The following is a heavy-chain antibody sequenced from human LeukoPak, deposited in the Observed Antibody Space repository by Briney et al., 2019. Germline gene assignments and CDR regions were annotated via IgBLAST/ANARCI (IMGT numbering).Heavy chain of an antibody. J-gene: IGHJ4*02. V-gene: IGHV3-48*01. CDR1: GFSYSSYS. CDR3: ARAPSAGNFVLYYFDY. Sequence: PGGSLRLSCAASGFSYSSYSMNWVRQAPGKGLEWVSDISSTSATIYYADSVKGRFTISRDNAKNSLYLQMNSLRAEDTAVYYCARAPSAGNFVLYYFDYWGQGTLVTVSS. D-gene: IGHD3-16*02. CDR2: ISSTSATI.